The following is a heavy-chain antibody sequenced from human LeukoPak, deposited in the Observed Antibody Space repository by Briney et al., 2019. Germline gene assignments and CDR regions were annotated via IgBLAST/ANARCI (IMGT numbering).Heavy chain of an antibody. V-gene: IGHV1-18*01. CDR1: GYTFTSYG. Sequence: GASVKVSCKAFGYTFTSYGISWVRQAPGQGLEWMGWISAYNGNTNYAQKLQGRVTMTTDTSTSTAYMELRSLRSDDTAVYYCARFDIVVDLKELWFDPWGQGTLVTVSS. D-gene: IGHD2-2*01. J-gene: IGHJ5*02. CDR3: ARFDIVVDLKELWFDP. CDR2: ISAYNGNT.